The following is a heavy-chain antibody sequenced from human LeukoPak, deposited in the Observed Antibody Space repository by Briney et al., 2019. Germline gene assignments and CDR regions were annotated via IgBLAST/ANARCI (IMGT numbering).Heavy chain of an antibody. D-gene: IGHD6-19*01. V-gene: IGHV3-7*03. CDR3: VRDIGWFRFDY. J-gene: IGHJ4*02. CDR1: GFMFSGSW. CDR2: IKEDGSAT. Sequence: GGSLRLSCAASGFMFSGSWMTWVRQAPGKGLEWVAHIKEDGSATKSIDAVKGRFTISRDNAKNSLYLQMNSLRAEDTAVYYCVRDIGWFRFDYWGQGTLVTVSS.